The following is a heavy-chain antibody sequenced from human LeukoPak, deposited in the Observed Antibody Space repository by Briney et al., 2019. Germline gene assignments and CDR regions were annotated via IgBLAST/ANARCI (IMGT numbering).Heavy chain of an antibody. Sequence: SETLSLTCAVYGGSFSGYYWSCIRQPPGKGLEWIGEINHSGSTNYNASLKSRVTVSVDSSKNQFSLRLSSVTAADTAVYYCAPRGDIEHSYGYGKWVDPWGQGTRVTVSS. J-gene: IGHJ5*02. CDR3: APRGDIEHSYGYGKWVDP. D-gene: IGHD5-18*01. V-gene: IGHV4-34*01. CDR1: GGSFSGYY. CDR2: INHSGST.